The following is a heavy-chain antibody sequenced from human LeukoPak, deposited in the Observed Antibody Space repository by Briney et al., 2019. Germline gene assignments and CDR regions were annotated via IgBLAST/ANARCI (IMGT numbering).Heavy chain of an antibody. V-gene: IGHV3-23*01. Sequence: PGGSLRLSCAASGFTFSDYYMSWVRQAPGKGLEWVSEITYSDDSIDYADSVKGRFTISRDNSKNTLYLQMNSLRAEDTAVYYCAKGRLPTDYWGQGTLVTVSS. CDR2: ITYSDDSI. CDR1: GFTFSDYY. J-gene: IGHJ4*02. CDR3: AKGRLPTDY.